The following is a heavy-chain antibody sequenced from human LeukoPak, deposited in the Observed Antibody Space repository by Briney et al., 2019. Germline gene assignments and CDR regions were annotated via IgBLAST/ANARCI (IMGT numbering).Heavy chain of an antibody. Sequence: SETLSLTCAVHGGSFSCYYWSWIRQPPGKGLEWIGEINHSGSTNYRPSLKSRVNISVDTSKNQFSLKLSSVTAADTAVYYCARAGDSSGYCDSWGQGTLVTVSS. V-gene: IGHV4-34*01. J-gene: IGHJ4*02. CDR1: GGSFSCYY. D-gene: IGHD3-22*01. CDR3: ARAGDSSGYCDS. CDR2: INHSGST.